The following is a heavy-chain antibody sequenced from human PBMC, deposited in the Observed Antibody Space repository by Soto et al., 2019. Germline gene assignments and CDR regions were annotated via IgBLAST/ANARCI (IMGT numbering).Heavy chain of an antibody. J-gene: IGHJ5*02. CDR3: ARGLGYKA. V-gene: IGHV4-31*03. CDR1: GDSDSSSNYY. CDR2: IHRGGTT. D-gene: IGHD5-12*01. Sequence: QVQLQESGPGLVKPSQTLSLTCTVSGDSDSSSNYYWSWIRPHPGKGLGWIGYIHRGGTTYYNPSLKSRIALSVDTSKYQFALRLSSVTAADTAVYYCARGLGYKAWGQGTLVTVSS.